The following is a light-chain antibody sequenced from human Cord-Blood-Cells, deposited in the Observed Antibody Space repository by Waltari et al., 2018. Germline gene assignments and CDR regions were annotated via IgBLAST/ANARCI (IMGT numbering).Light chain of an antibody. J-gene: IGKJ3*01. Sequence: DIVMTQSPDSLAVSLGERATINCKSSQSVLYSSNNKNYLAWYQQKPGQPPKLLIYWASTRESGVPDRFSGSESGTDVTLTISSLQAEDVAVYYCQQYYSTPFTFGPGTKVDIK. CDR2: WAS. CDR1: QSVLYSSNNKNY. V-gene: IGKV4-1*01. CDR3: QQYYSTPFT.